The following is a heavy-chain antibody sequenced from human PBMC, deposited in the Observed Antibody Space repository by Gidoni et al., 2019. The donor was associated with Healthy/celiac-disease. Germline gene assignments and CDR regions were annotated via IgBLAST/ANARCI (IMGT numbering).Heavy chain of an antibody. CDR2: INHSGST. CDR3: ARGRVVVVPAAIRVVYYYYMDV. J-gene: IGHJ6*03. Sequence: GLEWIGEINHSGSTNYNPSLKSRVTISVDTSKNQFSLKLSSVTAADTAVYYCARGRVVVVPAAIRVVYYYYMDVWGKGTTVTVSS. V-gene: IGHV4-34*01. D-gene: IGHD2-2*01.